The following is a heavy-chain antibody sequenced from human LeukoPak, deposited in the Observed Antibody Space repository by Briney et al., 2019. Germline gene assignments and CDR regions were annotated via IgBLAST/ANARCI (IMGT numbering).Heavy chain of an antibody. CDR2: IYYIGSA. V-gene: IGHV4-61*01. Sequence: PSGTLSLTCTVSGGSVSSATYFWSWIRHPPGKGLELIGYIYYIGSANYNPSLKSRVTISVDTSKNQFSLKLTSVTAADTAVYYCARAGDNLLFDSWGQGTLVTVSS. D-gene: IGHD3-10*01. CDR3: ARAGDNLLFDS. J-gene: IGHJ4*02. CDR1: GGSVSSATYF.